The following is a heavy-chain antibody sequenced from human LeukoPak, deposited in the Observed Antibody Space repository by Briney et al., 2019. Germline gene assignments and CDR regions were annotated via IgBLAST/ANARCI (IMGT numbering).Heavy chain of an antibody. CDR2: IYSGGST. Sequence: GGSLRLSCAASGFTFTSYWMSWVRQAPGKGLEWVSVIYSGGSTYYADSVKGRFTISRDNSKNTLYLQMNSLRAEDTAVYYCAREVREDYYMDVWGKGTTVTVSS. J-gene: IGHJ6*03. CDR1: GFTFTSYW. D-gene: IGHD3-10*01. CDR3: AREVREDYYMDV. V-gene: IGHV3-53*01.